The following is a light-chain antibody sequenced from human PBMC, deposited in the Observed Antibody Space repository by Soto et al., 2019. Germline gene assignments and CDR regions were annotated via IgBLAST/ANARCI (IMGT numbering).Light chain of an antibody. Sequence: ETVLTQSPGTLSLSPGERATLSCRASQTIRSNYLAWYRQTPGQAPRLLIYGASNKATGIADRFSGSWSGTDCTLIISRLEPEDFALYYCQQYGSSPWTFGQGTKVEIK. J-gene: IGKJ1*01. CDR3: QQYGSSPWT. CDR2: GAS. V-gene: IGKV3-20*01. CDR1: QTIRSNY.